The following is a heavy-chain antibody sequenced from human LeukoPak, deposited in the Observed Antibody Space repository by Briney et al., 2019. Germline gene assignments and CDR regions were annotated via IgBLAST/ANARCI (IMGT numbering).Heavy chain of an antibody. CDR2: ISSSAGST. Sequence: PGGSLRLSCAASGFTFSSYAMSWVRHAAGKGLECVSGISSSAGSTYYADSVKGRFTISRDNSKNTLYLQMNSLRAEDTAVYYCAKAGSSTTCRRFDYWGQGTLVTVSS. V-gene: IGHV3-23*01. CDR1: GFTFSSYA. CDR3: AKAGSSTTCRRFDY. J-gene: IGHJ4*02. D-gene: IGHD2-2*01.